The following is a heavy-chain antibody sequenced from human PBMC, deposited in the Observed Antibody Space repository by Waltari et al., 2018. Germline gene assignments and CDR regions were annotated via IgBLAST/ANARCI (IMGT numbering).Heavy chain of an antibody. V-gene: IGHV1-8*01. D-gene: IGHD1-20*01. Sequence: QVQLVQSGAEGKKPGAPVKVSCKASGSTFTSFEFKWGRQATGQGLEWMGWMNPTSGNTGYAPKFQGRVTMPRNTSISTAYMELSSLRSEDTAVYYCARVTGTDFDYWGQGTLVTVSS. J-gene: IGHJ4*02. CDR1: GSTFTSFE. CDR2: MNPTSGNT. CDR3: ARVTGTDFDY.